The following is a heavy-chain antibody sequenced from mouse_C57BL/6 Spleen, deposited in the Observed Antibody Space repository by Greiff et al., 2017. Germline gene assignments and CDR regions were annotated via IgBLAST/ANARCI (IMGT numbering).Heavy chain of an antibody. CDR3: ARGYYGYLYAMDY. J-gene: IGHJ4*01. CDR2: IYPSDSET. Sequence: QVQLQQPGAELVRPGSSVKLSCKASGYTFTSYWMDWVKQRPGKGLEWIGNIYPSDSETHYNHKFKDKATLTVDKSSSTAYMQLSSLTSEDSAVYYCARGYYGYLYAMDYWGQGTSVTVSS. D-gene: IGHD2-2*01. CDR1: GYTFTSYW. V-gene: IGHV1-61*01.